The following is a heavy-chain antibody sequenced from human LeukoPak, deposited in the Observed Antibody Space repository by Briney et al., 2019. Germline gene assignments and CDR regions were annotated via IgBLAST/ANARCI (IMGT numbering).Heavy chain of an antibody. CDR1: GGSISGYY. CDR2: IYYTGST. D-gene: IGHD2-2*01. CDR3: ARDLGYQLRGTFDI. V-gene: IGHV4-59*01. Sequence: PSETLSLTCTVSGGSISGYYWSWIRQPPGKGLEWIGYIYYTGSTNYNPSLKSRVTISVDTSKNQFSLKLSSVTAADTAVYYCARDLGYQLRGTFDIWGQGTMVTVSS. J-gene: IGHJ3*02.